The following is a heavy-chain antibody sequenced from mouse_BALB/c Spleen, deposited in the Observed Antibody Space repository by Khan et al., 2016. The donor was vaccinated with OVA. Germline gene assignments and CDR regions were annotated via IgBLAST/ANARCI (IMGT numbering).Heavy chain of an antibody. V-gene: IGHV1S81*02. CDR2: INPSNGRT. J-gene: IGHJ3*01. Sequence: QVQLKESGAELVKPGASVQLSCKASGYTFSSYWMLWVKQRPGQGLEWIGEINPSNGRTNYNETFKSKATLTVDKSSSTAYMQLSSLTSEDSAVXYCARSTMITTEFVYWGQGTLVTVSA. CDR1: GYTFSSYW. D-gene: IGHD2-4*01. CDR3: ARSTMITTEFVY.